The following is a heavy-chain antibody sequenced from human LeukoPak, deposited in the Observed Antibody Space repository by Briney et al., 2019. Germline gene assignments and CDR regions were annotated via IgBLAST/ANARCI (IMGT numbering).Heavy chain of an antibody. Sequence: GGSLRLSCAASGFTFSSYGMHWVRQAPGKGLEWVAFIRYDGSNKYYADSVKGRFTISRDNSKNTLYLQMNSLRAEDTAVYYCARDMASDFWSGYPPGYWGQGTLVTVSS. J-gene: IGHJ4*02. CDR2: IRYDGSNK. CDR3: ARDMASDFWSGYPPGY. V-gene: IGHV3-30*02. D-gene: IGHD3-3*01. CDR1: GFTFSSYG.